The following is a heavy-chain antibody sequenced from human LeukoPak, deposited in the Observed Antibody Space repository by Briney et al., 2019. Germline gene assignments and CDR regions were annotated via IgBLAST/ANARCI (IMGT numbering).Heavy chain of an antibody. CDR1: GFTFSSYS. Sequence: GGSLLLSCAASGFTFSSYSMNWVRQAPGKGLEWVSSIRNTGSYIYYADSVKGRFTISRDNAKNSLFLQMNSLRAEDTAVYYCARWAIFGVAPIDALDIWGQGTMVTVSS. D-gene: IGHD3-3*01. J-gene: IGHJ3*02. CDR3: ARWAIFGVAPIDALDI. V-gene: IGHV3-21*01. CDR2: IRNTGSYI.